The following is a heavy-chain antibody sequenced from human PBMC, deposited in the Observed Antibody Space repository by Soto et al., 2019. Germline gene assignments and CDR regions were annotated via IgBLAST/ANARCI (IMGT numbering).Heavy chain of an antibody. D-gene: IGHD6-6*01. V-gene: IGHV5-51*01. CDR2: IYPGDSDT. CDR1: GYSFTSYW. CDR3: ARDIEYSSSSAYYYYGMDV. Sequence: GESLKISCKGSGYSFTSYWIGWVRQMPGKGLEWMGIIYPGDSDTRYSPSFQGQVTISADKSISTAYLQWSSLKASDTAMYYCARDIEYSSSSAYYYYGMDVWGQGTKVTVSS. J-gene: IGHJ6*02.